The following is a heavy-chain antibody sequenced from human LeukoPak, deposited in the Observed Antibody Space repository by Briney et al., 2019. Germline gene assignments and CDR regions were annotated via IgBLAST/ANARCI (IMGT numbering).Heavy chain of an antibody. CDR3: AKGYSEYTSSWFDY. Sequence: GRALTLSCAASGFTFSRIAMRWVPQAPGKGLEWVSGISGSGGRDRISYADPVKGRFTISREKSKKTVYLEMNSLRAEGTALYYCAKGYSEYTSSWFDYWGQGTLVTVSS. J-gene: IGHJ4*02. D-gene: IGHD6-13*01. V-gene: IGHV3-23*01. CDR1: GFTFSRIA. CDR2: ISGSGGRDRI.